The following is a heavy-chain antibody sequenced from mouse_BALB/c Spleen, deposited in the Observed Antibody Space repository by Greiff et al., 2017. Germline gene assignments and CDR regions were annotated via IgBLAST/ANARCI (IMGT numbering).Heavy chain of an antibody. D-gene: IGHD1-2*01. CDR2: IDPETGGT. V-gene: IGHV1-15*01. Sequence: QVQLKESGAELVRPGASVTLSCKASGYTFTDYEMHWVKQTPVHGLEWIGAIDPETGGTAYNQKFKGKATLTADKSSSTAYMELRSLTSEDSAVYYCTRETTAFDYWGQGTTLTVSS. J-gene: IGHJ2*01. CDR1: GYTFTDYE. CDR3: TRETTAFDY.